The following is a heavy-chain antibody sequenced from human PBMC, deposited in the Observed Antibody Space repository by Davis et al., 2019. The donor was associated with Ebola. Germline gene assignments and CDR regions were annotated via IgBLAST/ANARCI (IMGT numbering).Heavy chain of an antibody. CDR1: EYTFIKYA. Sequence: AASVKVSCKASEYTFIKYAIHWVRQAPGQRLEWMGGINAGDGSTKYSENFQGRLTVTRDTSASTAYMELYSLRYEDTAVYYCARGRTVTDTRGLSWFDPWGQGTLVTVSS. CDR2: INAGDGST. D-gene: IGHD6-19*01. CDR3: ARGRTVTDTRGLSWFDP. J-gene: IGHJ5*02. V-gene: IGHV1-3*01.